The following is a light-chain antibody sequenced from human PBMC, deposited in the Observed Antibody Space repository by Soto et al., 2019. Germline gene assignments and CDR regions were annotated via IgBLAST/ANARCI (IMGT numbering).Light chain of an antibody. CDR3: QSYDTSLRAYV. Sequence: VTIFCTGSTSNIGADYHVHWYRQLPGTAPRLLIYGNTNRPSGVPGRFSGSKSGTSASLAITGLQAEDEGNYYCQSYDTSLRAYVFGTGTKVTVL. J-gene: IGLJ1*01. CDR2: GNT. V-gene: IGLV1-40*01. CDR1: TSNIGADYH.